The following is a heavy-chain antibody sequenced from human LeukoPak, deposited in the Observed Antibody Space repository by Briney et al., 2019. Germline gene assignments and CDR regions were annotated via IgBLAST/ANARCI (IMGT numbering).Heavy chain of an antibody. CDR3: VRDWYRSFDY. D-gene: IGHD6-13*01. CDR1: GLTFSTSW. V-gene: IGHV3-7*01. J-gene: IGHJ4*02. CDR2: IKQDGSET. Sequence: PGGSLRLSCAASGLTFSTSWMTWVRQAPGKGLEWVANIKQDGSETYYVDSVKGRFTMSRDNAKNSLYLQMNSLRAEDTAVYYCVRDWYRSFDYWGQGTVVTVSS.